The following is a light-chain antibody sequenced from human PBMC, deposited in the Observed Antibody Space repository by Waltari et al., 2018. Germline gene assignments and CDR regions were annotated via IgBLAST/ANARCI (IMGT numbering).Light chain of an antibody. CDR3: CSYAGSSTYV. CDR1: SNDVGIFNL. CDR2: EVN. Sequence: QSALTQPASVSGSPGQSITIACTGTSNDVGIFNLVSWYQQHPGKVPKLLIYEVNERPSGVSYRFSGSKSGNTASLTISGLQAEDEADYYCCSYAGSSTYVFGTGTKVTVL. J-gene: IGLJ1*01. V-gene: IGLV2-23*02.